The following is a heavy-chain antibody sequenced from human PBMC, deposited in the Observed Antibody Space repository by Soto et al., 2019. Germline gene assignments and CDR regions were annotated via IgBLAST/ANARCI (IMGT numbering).Heavy chain of an antibody. J-gene: IGHJ5*02. CDR1: GFTFSSYW. D-gene: IGHD6-19*01. CDR3: ARAAYSSAWYADP. Sequence: EVQLVESGGGLVQPGGSLRLSCAASGFTFSSYWMHWVRQAPGKGLVWVAHISSDGSSTSYADSVKGRFTISRDNAKNTLHLQLNSLGAGDTAVYYCARAAYSSAWYADPWGQGILVTVSS. V-gene: IGHV3-74*01. CDR2: ISSDGSST.